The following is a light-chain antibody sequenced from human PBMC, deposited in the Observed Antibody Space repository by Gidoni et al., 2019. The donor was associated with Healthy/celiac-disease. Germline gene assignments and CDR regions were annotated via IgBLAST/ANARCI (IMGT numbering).Light chain of an antibody. CDR1: QGISSY. CDR3: QQYYSYPPFT. CDR2: AAS. Sequence: AIRMTQSPSSFSASTGDRVTITCRASQGISSYLAWYQQKPGKAPKLLIYAASTLQSGVPSRFSGSGSGTDFTLTISCLQSEDFETDYCQQYYSYPPFTFGPGTKVDIK. J-gene: IGKJ3*01. V-gene: IGKV1-8*01.